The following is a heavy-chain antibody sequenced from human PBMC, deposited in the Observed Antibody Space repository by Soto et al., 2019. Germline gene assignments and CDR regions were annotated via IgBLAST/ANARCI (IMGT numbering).Heavy chain of an antibody. Sequence: SETLSLTCTVSGGSISSYYWSWIRQPPGKGLEWLGYMHYSGITSYNPSLKSRVTMSLDTSKNQFSLKLNSVTAADTAVYYCARKLMCNRGRCEVLDLWCQAITVTVS. CDR3: ARKLMCNRGRCEVLDL. CDR2: MHYSGIT. J-gene: IGHJ6*02. CDR1: GGSISSYY. V-gene: IGHV4-59*01. D-gene: IGHD2-15*01.